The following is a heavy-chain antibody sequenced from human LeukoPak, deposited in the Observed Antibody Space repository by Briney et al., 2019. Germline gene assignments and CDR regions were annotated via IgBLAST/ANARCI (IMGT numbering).Heavy chain of an antibody. Sequence: SETLSLTCTVSGGSISSYYWSWIRQPPGKGLEWIGYIYYSGSTNYNPSLKSRVTISVDMSKNLFSLKVTSVTAADTAVYYCARGLAGEFDYWGQGSLVTVSS. V-gene: IGHV4-59*01. CDR1: GGSISSYY. J-gene: IGHJ4*02. D-gene: IGHD3-16*01. CDR3: ARGLAGEFDY. CDR2: IYYSGST.